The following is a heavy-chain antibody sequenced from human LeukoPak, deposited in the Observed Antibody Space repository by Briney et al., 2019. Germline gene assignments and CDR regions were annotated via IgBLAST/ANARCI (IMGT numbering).Heavy chain of an antibody. V-gene: IGHV3-21*01. CDR2: ISSSSSYI. J-gene: IGHJ5*02. CDR3: ASPYCSGGSCYSGTNWFDP. D-gene: IGHD2-15*01. Sequence: GGSLRLSCAASGFTFSSYSMNWVRQAPGKGLEWVSSISSSSSYIYYADSVKGRFTISRDNAKNSLYLQINSLRAEDTAVYYCASPYCSGGSCYSGTNWFDPWGQGTLVTVSS. CDR1: GFTFSSYS.